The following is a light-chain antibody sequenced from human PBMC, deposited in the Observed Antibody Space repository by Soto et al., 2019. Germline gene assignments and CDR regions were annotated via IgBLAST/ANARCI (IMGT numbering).Light chain of an antibody. J-gene: IGLJ2*01. Sequence: SVLTQPASVSGSPGQSITISCTGTRSDVGGYNYVSWYQQHPGKAPKLMIYDVSNRPSGVSNRFSGSKSGNTASLTISGLQAEDEADYYCSSYTTSSTVVFGGGTKLTVL. CDR1: RSDVGGYNY. CDR3: SSYTTSSTVV. V-gene: IGLV2-14*01. CDR2: DVS.